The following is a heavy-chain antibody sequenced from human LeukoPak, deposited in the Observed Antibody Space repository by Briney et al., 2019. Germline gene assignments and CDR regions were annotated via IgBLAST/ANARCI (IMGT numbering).Heavy chain of an antibody. CDR1: GYSFTSYW. CDR2: IYPGDSDT. Sequence: GESLKISCKGSGYSFTSYWIGWVRQMPGKGLEWMGIIYPGDSDTRYSPSFQGQVTISADESISTAYLQWSSLKASDTAVYYCARHGYYDSSGYFYYYDGMDVWRQGTTVTVSS. D-gene: IGHD3-22*01. V-gene: IGHV5-51*01. CDR3: ARHGYYDSSGYFYYYDGMDV. J-gene: IGHJ6*02.